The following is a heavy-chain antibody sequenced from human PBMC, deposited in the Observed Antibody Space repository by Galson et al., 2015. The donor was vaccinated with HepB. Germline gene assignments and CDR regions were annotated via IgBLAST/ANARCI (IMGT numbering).Heavy chain of an antibody. V-gene: IGHV6-1*01. CDR1: GDSVASNSAV. CDR2: TYFRSKWHN. J-gene: IGHJ6*02. CDR3: AYGSDV. Sequence: CAISGDSVASNSAVWNWIRQSPSRGLEWLGRTYFRSKWHNDYGISVKSRISINADTSQNQFSLHLSSVTAEDTAVYYCAYGSDVWGQGTTVIVSS.